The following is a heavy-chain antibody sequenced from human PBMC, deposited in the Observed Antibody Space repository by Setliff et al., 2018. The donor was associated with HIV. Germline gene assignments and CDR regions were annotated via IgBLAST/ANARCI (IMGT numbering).Heavy chain of an antibody. Sequence: TETLSLTCTVSGETIRNGFYYWHWMRQPPGKGLEWIGSIYYSGSTHYKSSLKSRVTISVDTSKNQFSLRLSSVTAADTAVYYCARGGGPDTNFDSWGRGTLVTVSS. CDR3: ARGGGPDTNFDS. CDR1: GETIRNGFYY. CDR2: IYYSGST. J-gene: IGHJ4*02. V-gene: IGHV4-39*07.